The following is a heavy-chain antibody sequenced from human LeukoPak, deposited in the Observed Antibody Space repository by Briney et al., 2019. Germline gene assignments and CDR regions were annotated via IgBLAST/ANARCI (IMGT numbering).Heavy chain of an antibody. CDR2: IYYSGST. V-gene: IGHV4-59*08. CDR1: GGSINSYY. CDR3: ARWYSSGWAFDY. D-gene: IGHD6-19*01. J-gene: IGHJ4*02. Sequence: PSETLSLTCTVSGGSINSYYWSWIRQPPGKGLEWIGYIYYSGSTNYNPSLKSGVTISADTSKNQFSLILSSVTAADTAVYCCARWYSSGWAFDYWGQGTLVTVSS.